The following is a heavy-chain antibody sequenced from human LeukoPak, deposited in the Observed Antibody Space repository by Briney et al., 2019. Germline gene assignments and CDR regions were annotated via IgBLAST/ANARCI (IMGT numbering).Heavy chain of an antibody. J-gene: IGHJ5*02. Sequence: GGSLRLSCAASGFTFSSYGMHWVRQAPGKGLEWVAFIRYDGSNKYYADSVKGRFTISRDNSKNTLYLQMNSLRAEDTAVYYCAKDPSEEASTLPTWGQGTLVTVSS. CDR3: AKDPSEEASTLPT. CDR1: GFTFSSYG. D-gene: IGHD2-2*01. CDR2: IRYDGSNK. V-gene: IGHV3-30*02.